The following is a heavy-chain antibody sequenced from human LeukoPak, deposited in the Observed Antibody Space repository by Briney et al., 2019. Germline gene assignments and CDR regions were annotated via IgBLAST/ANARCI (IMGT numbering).Heavy chain of an antibody. Sequence: GRSLRLSCAASGFTFDVYAMHWVRQVTGKGLEWVSSISWMGGSIGYADSVKGRFTISRDNAKNSLYLQMNSLRAEDTAVYYCASKAVAGNGYWGQGTLVTVSS. D-gene: IGHD6-19*01. CDR3: ASKAVAGNGY. J-gene: IGHJ4*02. CDR1: GFTFDVYA. V-gene: IGHV3-9*01. CDR2: ISWMGGSI.